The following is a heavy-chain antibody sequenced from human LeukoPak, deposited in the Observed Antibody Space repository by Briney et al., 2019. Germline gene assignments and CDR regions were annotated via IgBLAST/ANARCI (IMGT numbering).Heavy chain of an antibody. D-gene: IGHD3-22*01. Sequence: ASVKVSCKVSGYTLTELSMHWVRQAPGKGLEWMGGFDPEDGETIYAQRFQGRVTMTEDTSTDTAYMELSSLRSGDTAVYYCATARGSYYDSSGQPGSEWFDPWGQGTLVTVSS. CDR3: ATARGSYYDSSGQPGSEWFDP. J-gene: IGHJ5*02. CDR1: GYTLTELS. V-gene: IGHV1-24*01. CDR2: FDPEDGET.